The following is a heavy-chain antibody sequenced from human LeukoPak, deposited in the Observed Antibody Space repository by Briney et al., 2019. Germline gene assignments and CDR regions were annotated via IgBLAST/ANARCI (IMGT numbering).Heavy chain of an antibody. Sequence: GGSLRLSCAASGFTFSSYAMHWVRQAPGKGLEYVSAISSNGGSTYYANSVKGRFTISRDNSKNTLYLQMGSLRAEDMAVYYCARKGAAGPFDYWGQGTLVTVSS. D-gene: IGHD6-13*01. CDR1: GFTFSSYA. V-gene: IGHV3-64*01. J-gene: IGHJ4*02. CDR2: ISSNGGST. CDR3: ARKGAAGPFDY.